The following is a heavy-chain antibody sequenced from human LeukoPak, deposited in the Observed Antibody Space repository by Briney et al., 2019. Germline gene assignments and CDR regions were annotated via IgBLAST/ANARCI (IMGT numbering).Heavy chain of an antibody. CDR2: IYPGDSDT. CDR3: ARRAVEMATTVPFDP. V-gene: IGHV5-51*01. D-gene: IGHD5-24*01. CDR1: GYSFTSYW. Sequence: GESLKISCKGSGYSFTSYWIGCVRQMPGKGLEWMGIIYPGDSDTRYSPSFQGQVTISADKSISTAYLQWSSLKASDTAMYYCARRAVEMATTVPFDPWGHGTLVTVSS. J-gene: IGHJ5*02.